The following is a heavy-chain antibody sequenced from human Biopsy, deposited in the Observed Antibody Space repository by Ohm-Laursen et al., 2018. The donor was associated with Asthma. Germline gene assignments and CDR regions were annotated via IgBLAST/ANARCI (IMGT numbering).Heavy chain of an antibody. CDR1: GGSVSTGSYY. V-gene: IGHV4-61*01. J-gene: IGHJ6*02. CDR3: ARGPNYHGSGRAPIGMDV. CDR2: IYYTGSD. Sequence: SETLSLTWVVSGGSVSTGSYYWSWIRQPPGKGLEWLGYIYYTGSDNYNPSLKSRVAISVDTSKNQFSLRLNSVTAADTAVYYCARGPNYHGSGRAPIGMDVWGQGTTVTVSS. D-gene: IGHD3-10*01.